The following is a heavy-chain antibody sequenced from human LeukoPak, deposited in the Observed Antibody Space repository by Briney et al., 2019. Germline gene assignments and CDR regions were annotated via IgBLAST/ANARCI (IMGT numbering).Heavy chain of an antibody. Sequence: GESLKISCRASGYSFDTYWIGWVRQMPGKGLEWMGIIYPDDADTKYSPSFQGQVTISVDKSISTAYLQWGSLKASDSGMYYCARRGFRRGYYYGFGSWGQGTQVTVSS. CDR2: IYPDDADT. CDR1: GYSFDTYW. V-gene: IGHV5-51*01. CDR3: ARRGFRRGYYYGFGS. J-gene: IGHJ5*01. D-gene: IGHD3-3*01.